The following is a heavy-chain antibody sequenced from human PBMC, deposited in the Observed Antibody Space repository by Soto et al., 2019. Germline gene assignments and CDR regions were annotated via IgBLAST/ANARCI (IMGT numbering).Heavy chain of an antibody. CDR2: ITNSGSTK. CDR1: GFPFSDYY. CDR3: ARTLAARFDY. D-gene: IGHD6-6*01. Sequence: GSLRLSCAASGFPFSDYYMSWIRQAPGKGLEWVSHITNSGSTKYYADSVKGRFTISRDNAKNSLFLQMNSLRAEDTAVYYCARTLAARFDYWGQGTPVTVSS. J-gene: IGHJ4*02. V-gene: IGHV3-11*01.